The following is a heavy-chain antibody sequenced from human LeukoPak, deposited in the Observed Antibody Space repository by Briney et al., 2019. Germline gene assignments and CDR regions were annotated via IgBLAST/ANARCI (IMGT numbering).Heavy chain of an antibody. CDR3: ARIAKFVVVPAAYFDY. V-gene: IGHV4-59*12. D-gene: IGHD2-2*01. CDR1: GGSISSYY. J-gene: IGHJ4*02. CDR2: IYYSGST. Sequence: SETLSLTCTVSGGSISSYYWSWIRQPPGKGLEWIGYIYYSGSTNYKPSLKSRVTISVDTSKNQFSLKLSSVTAADTAVYYCARIAKFVVVPAAYFDYWGQGTLVTVSS.